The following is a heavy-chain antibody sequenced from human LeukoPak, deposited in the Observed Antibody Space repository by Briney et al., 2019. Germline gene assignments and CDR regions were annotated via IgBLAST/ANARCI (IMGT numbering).Heavy chain of an antibody. CDR1: GFTFSSYW. J-gene: IGHJ4*02. CDR3: AKDGGLWVSAHWGDS. D-gene: IGHD7-27*01. Sequence: GGSLRLSCAASGFTFSSYWMHWVRQAPGKGLEWVSTITTSDGNTYYADSVKGRFTVSRDNSKNTLYLQMNSLRAEDTAVYYCAKDGGLWVSAHWGDSWGRGTLVTVSS. V-gene: IGHV3-23*01. CDR2: ITTSDGNT.